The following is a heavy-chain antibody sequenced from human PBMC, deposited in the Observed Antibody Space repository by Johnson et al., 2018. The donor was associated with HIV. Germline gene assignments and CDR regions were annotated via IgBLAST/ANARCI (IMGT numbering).Heavy chain of an antibody. CDR3: TTAIVIDAFHL. Sequence: VQLVESGGGLVKPGGSLRLSCAASGFTFSNVWMSWVRQAPGKGLEWVGRIKRKIEAEATDYAAPVKGRFTISRDDSKNTLFLQMSSLKTDDTAVYYCTTAIVIDAFHLWGQGAKVTVSS. CDR1: GFTFSNVW. J-gene: IGHJ3*01. CDR2: IKRKIEAEAT. D-gene: IGHD3-16*02. V-gene: IGHV3-15*01.